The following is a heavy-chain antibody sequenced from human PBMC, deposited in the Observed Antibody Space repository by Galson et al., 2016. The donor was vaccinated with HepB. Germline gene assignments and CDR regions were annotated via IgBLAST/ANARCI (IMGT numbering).Heavy chain of an antibody. J-gene: IGHJ6*02. Sequence: SLRLSCAASGFIFSSDWMHWVRQVPGKGLVWVSRISPDGTTTIYADSVKGRFTISRDNGKNTLYMQMNSLRVEDTAVYFCARDLGAYQPYYYGMDVRGQGTTVTVSS. V-gene: IGHV3-74*01. CDR1: GFIFSSDW. CDR3: ARDLGAYQPYYYGMDV. CDR2: ISPDGTTT.